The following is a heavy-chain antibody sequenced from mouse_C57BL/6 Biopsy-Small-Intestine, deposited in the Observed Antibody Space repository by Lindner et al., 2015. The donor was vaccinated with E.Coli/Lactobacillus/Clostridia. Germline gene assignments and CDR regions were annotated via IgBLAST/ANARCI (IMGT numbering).Heavy chain of an antibody. CDR3: ARGTRLDY. CDR2: IYPEDGDP. J-gene: IGHJ2*01. CDR1: GYAFSSSW. Sequence: VQLQESGPELVKPGASVEISCKASGYAFSSSWMNWVRQRPGKGLEWIGRIYPEDGDPVYNGQFKDKATLTADKSSSTAYMQLSSLTSEDSAVYFCARGTRLDYWGQGTTLTVSS. V-gene: IGHV1-82*01. D-gene: IGHD3-3*01.